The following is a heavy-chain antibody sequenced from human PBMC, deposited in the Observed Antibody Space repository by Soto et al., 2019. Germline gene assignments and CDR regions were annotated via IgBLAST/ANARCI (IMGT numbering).Heavy chain of an antibody. CDR1: GYTLTSYD. D-gene: IGHD2-15*01. CDR3: ARLYCSGGSCYYYYYYMDV. V-gene: IGHV1-8*01. CDR2: MNPNSGNT. J-gene: IGHJ6*03. Sequence: ASVKVSCKASGYTLTSYDSNWVRQATGQGLEWMGWMNPNSGNTGYAQKFQGRVTMTRNTSISTAYMELSSLRSEDTAVYYCARLYCSGGSCYYYYYYMDVWGKGTTVTVSS.